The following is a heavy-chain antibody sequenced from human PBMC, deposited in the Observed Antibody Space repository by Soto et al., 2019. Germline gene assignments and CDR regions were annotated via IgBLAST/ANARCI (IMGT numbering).Heavy chain of an antibody. D-gene: IGHD3-22*01. CDR1: GGTFSSYA. V-gene: IGHV1-69*06. J-gene: IGHJ5*02. CDR2: IIPIFGTA. Sequence: QVQLVQSGAEVKKPGSSVKVSCKASGGTFSSYAISWVRQAPGQGLEWMGGIIPIFGTANYAQKYQGRVTITADKSTSTAYMELSSLRSEDTAVYYCARSTMIVRKYDNWFDPWGQGTLVTVSS. CDR3: ARSTMIVRKYDNWFDP.